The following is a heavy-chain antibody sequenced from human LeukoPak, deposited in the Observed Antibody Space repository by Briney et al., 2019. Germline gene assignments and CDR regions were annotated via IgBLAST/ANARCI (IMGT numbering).Heavy chain of an antibody. CDR2: ISSSGSTI. CDR1: GFTFSDYY. D-gene: IGHD2-21*02. Sequence: PGGSLRLSWAASGFTFSDYYMTWIRQAPGEGLGWVSCISSSGSTIFYGDSVTGRVTISRDNAKSTLFLQMNSPRAEDTAVYYCARVNRVTAIQELDYWGQGTLVTVSS. CDR3: ARVNRVTAIQELDY. J-gene: IGHJ4*02. V-gene: IGHV3-11*01.